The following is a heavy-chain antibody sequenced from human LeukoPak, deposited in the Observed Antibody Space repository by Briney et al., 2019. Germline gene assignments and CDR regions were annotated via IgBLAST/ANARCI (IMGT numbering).Heavy chain of an antibody. CDR1: GFTFSNAW. V-gene: IGHV3-15*01. J-gene: IGHJ4*02. D-gene: IGHD5-18*01. CDR2: IKSKTDGGTT. CDR3: TTHRGYRYGYGY. Sequence: GSLRLSCAASGFTFSNAWMNWVRQAPGKGLEWVGRIKSKTDGGTTDYAAPVKGRFTVSRDDSKHTLYLQMNSLKIEDTAVYYCTTHRGYRYGYGYWGQGTLVTVSS.